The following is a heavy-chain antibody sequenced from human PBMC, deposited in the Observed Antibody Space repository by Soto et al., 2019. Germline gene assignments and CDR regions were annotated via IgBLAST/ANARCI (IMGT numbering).Heavy chain of an antibody. CDR3: AKDKDGYSSSWYAFEGY. CDR1: GFTFGSYG. CDR2: ISYDGSNK. Sequence: QVQLVESGGGVVQPGRSLRLSCAASGFTFGSYGMHWVRQAPGKGLEWVAVISYDGSNKYYADSVKGRFTISRDNSKNTLYLQMISLRAEDTAVYYCAKDKDGYSSSWYAFEGYWGQGTLVAVSS. D-gene: IGHD6-13*01. V-gene: IGHV3-30*18. J-gene: IGHJ4*02.